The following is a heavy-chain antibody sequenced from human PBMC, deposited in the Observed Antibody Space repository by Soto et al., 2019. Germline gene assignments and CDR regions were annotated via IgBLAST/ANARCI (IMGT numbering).Heavy chain of an antibody. CDR2: INPNSGGT. V-gene: IGHV1-2*02. Sequence: GSSVKVSCKDSGYTFTGYYLHWVRQAPGQGHEWMGWINPNSGGTNYAQKFQGRVTMTRDTSISTAYMELSPLRSDDTAVYYCARDPGGYGSGGSFSNPWGQGTLVAGSS. D-gene: IGHD2-15*01. CDR3: ARDPGGYGSGGSFSNP. CDR1: GYTFTGYY. J-gene: IGHJ4*02.